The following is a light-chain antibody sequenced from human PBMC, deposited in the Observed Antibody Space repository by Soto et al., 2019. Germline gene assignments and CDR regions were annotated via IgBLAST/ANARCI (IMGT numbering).Light chain of an antibody. V-gene: IGKV3-11*01. CDR3: QQRSNWPLLT. Sequence: EIVLTQSPDTLSLSPGERATLSCRASQSVASYLAWYQQKPGQAPRLLIYDASNRATGIPARFSGSGSGTDFTLTISCLEPEDFAVYYSQQRSNWPLLTFGGGTKVEIK. CDR1: QSVASY. J-gene: IGKJ4*01. CDR2: DAS.